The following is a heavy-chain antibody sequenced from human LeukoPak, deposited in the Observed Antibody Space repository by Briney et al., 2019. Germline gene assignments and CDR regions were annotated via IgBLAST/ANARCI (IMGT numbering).Heavy chain of an antibody. D-gene: IGHD3-10*01. J-gene: IGHJ6*02. Sequence: SETLSLTCTVSGGSISSYYWSWIRQPPGKELEWIGYIYYSGSTNYNPSLKSRVTISVDTSKNQFSLKLSSVTAADTAVYYCARRAMVRGVKSYYYGMDVWGQGTTVTVSS. CDR1: GGSISSYY. CDR2: IYYSGST. CDR3: ARRAMVRGVKSYYYGMDV. V-gene: IGHV4-59*08.